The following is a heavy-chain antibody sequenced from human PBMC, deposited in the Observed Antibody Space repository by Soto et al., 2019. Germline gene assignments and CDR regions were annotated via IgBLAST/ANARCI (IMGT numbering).Heavy chain of an antibody. CDR3: VGYRRQAVAEYTLDY. J-gene: IGHJ1*01. Sequence: TVSLTCIVSGDSISSNYWTWIRQPPGNGLEWIGYVYNSGSTNYNPSLKSRVTISEATSKSQFSLKVHSMTSADTAAYYCVGYRRQAVAEYTLDYWAQG. CDR2: VYNSGST. V-gene: IGHV4-59*01. D-gene: IGHD6-13*01. CDR1: GDSISSNY.